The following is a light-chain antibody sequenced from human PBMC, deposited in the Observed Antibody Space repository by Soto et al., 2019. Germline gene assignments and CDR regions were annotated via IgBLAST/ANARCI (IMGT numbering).Light chain of an antibody. V-gene: IGKV3-20*01. CDR1: QSVSSSY. J-gene: IGKJ1*01. CDR2: GAS. Sequence: EIIITQSPGTLSVSPGERATLSCRASQSVSSSYLAWYQQKPGQAPRLLIYGASSRDTGIPDRFSGSGSGTDFTLTISSLEPEDFEVYYCQQYGSSSWTFGQGTKVDIK. CDR3: QQYGSSSWT.